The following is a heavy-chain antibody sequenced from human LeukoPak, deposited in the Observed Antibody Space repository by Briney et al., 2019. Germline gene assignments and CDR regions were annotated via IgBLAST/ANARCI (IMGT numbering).Heavy chain of an antibody. J-gene: IGHJ4*02. CDR1: GFTVSSNY. CDR2: IYSGGST. Sequence: GGSLRLSCAASGFTVSSNYMSWVRQAPGKGLEWVSVIYSGGSTYYADSVKDRFTISRDNARNSLYLQMNSLRAEDAAVYYCTRENWYIDYWGQGNLVTVSS. V-gene: IGHV3-53*01. CDR3: TRENWYIDY.